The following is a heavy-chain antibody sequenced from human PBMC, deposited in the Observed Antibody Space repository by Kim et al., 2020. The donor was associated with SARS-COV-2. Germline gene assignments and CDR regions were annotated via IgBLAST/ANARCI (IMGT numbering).Heavy chain of an antibody. Sequence: GGSLRLSCAASGFTFNSYTMTWVRQAQGKGLEWVSTITGSSGSTYYADSVRGRFTISRDNSKNTLYLQMNSVRTEDTAIYYCAKGPIITDRFDPWGQGALVAVSS. J-gene: IGHJ5*02. V-gene: IGHV3-23*01. D-gene: IGHD3-9*01. CDR1: GFTFNSYT. CDR2: ITGSSGST. CDR3: AKGPIITDRFDP.